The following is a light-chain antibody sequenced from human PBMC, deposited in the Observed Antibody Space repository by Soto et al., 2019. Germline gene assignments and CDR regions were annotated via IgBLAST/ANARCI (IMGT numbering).Light chain of an antibody. CDR2: RAS. CDR3: QQYYSFPTT. J-gene: IGKJ1*01. CDR1: QSVTNNF. V-gene: IGKV3-20*01. Sequence: EIVLTQSPGTLSLSPGERATLSCRASQSVTNNFLAWYQQKPGQAPRLLISRASSRATGIPDRFSGSGSGTDFTLTISCLQSEDFATYYCQQYYSFPTTFGQGTKV.